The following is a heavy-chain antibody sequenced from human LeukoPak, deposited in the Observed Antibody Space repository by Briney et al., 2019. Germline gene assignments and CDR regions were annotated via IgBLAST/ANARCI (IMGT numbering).Heavy chain of an antibody. Sequence: GGSLRLSCAASGFTFDDYAMHWVRQAPGKGLEWVSGISWNSGSIGYADSVKGRFTISRDNAKNSLYLQMNSLRAEDTALYYCAKDRDVSYYYGSGPGWGFDPWGQGTLVTVSS. V-gene: IGHV3-9*01. CDR2: ISWNSGSI. D-gene: IGHD3-10*01. CDR1: GFTFDDYA. CDR3: AKDRDVSYYYGSGPGWGFDP. J-gene: IGHJ5*02.